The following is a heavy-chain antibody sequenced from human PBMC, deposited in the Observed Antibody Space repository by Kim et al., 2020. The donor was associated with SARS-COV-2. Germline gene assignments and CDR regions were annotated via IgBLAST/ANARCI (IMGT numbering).Heavy chain of an antibody. CDR3: ARGTFGSGSSYFDY. V-gene: IGHV3-30*07. Sequence: ADSVKGRFTISRDNSKNTLYLQMNSLRDEDTAVYYCARGTFGSGSSYFDYWGRGTRVTVSS. J-gene: IGHJ4*02. D-gene: IGHD3-10*01.